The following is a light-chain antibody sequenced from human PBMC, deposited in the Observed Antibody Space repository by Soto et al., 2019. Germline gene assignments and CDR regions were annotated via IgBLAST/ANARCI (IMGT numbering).Light chain of an antibody. Sequence: EIVMTQSPATLSVSPGERATLTCRASQSVSSKLAWYQQKPGQAPRLLIYDASTRATGVPARFSGSGSGTDFPLSISSLQSEDFAVYYCQQYNNWPPEYTFGQGTRLDIK. CDR3: QQYNNWPPEYT. J-gene: IGKJ2*01. V-gene: IGKV3D-15*01. CDR1: QSVSSK. CDR2: DAS.